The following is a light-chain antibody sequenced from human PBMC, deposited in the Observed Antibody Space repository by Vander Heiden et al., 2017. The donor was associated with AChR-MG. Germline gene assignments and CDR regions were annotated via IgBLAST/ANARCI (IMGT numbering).Light chain of an antibody. V-gene: IGLV1-40*01. CDR2: GNS. Sequence: QPVLTQPPSVSGAPGQRVTISCTAPSYNSGAAYEVDWYQQLPGTAPKVLIYGNSNRPSGVPDRFSGSTSGTSASLAITGLQAEDEAVYYCQSYDSTLSGSRVFGGGTKLTVL. J-gene: IGLJ3*02. CDR3: QSYDSTLSGSRV. CDR1: SYNSGAAYE.